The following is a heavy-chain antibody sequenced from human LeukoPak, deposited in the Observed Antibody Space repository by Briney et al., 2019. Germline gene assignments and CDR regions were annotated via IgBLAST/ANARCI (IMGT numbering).Heavy chain of an antibody. J-gene: IGHJ4*02. V-gene: IGHV3-23*01. D-gene: IGHD6-19*01. CDR1: GITFGNFA. CDR3: AKTTTGYSSGRYPGWPADS. Sequence: GGSLRLSCEASGITFGNFALSWVRQAPGQGLEWVSTIIGGGTSKFYADSVKGRFTISRDNSKNTVYLQMNSLRAEDTAVYYCAKTTTGYSSGRYPGWPADSWGQGALVTVSS. CDR2: IIGGGTSK.